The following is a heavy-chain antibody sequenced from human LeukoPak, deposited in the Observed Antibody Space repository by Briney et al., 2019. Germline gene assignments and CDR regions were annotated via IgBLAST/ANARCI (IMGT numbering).Heavy chain of an antibody. D-gene: IGHD7-27*01. Sequence: GGSLRLSCAASGFTFSSYWMHWVRQAPGQGLEWVATIDQDGRDKFSVDSVKGRFTISRDNARNSMYLQMKSLRVEDTAVYYCARTSLGWLDPWGQGALVTVSS. CDR2: IDQDGRDK. CDR1: GFTFSSYW. V-gene: IGHV3-7*01. CDR3: ARTSLGWLDP. J-gene: IGHJ5*02.